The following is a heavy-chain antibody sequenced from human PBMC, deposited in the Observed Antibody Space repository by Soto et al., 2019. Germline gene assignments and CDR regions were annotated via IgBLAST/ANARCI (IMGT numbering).Heavy chain of an antibody. D-gene: IGHD3-3*01. V-gene: IGHV4-30-4*01. CDR2: IYYSGST. Sequence: SETLSLTCTVSGGSISGGDYYWSRIRQPPGKGLEWIGYIYYSGSTYYNPSLKSRVTISVDTSKNQFSLKLSSVTAADTAVYYCASSGIKIFGVVTRLFDYWGQGTLVTVSS. J-gene: IGHJ4*02. CDR3: ASSGIKIFGVVTRLFDY. CDR1: GGSISGGDYY.